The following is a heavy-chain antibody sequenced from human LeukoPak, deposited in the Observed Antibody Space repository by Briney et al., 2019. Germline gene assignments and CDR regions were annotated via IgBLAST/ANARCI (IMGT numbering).Heavy chain of an antibody. J-gene: IGHJ4*02. Sequence: SETLSLTCTVSGASISSYYWSWIRQPPGKGLEWIGYLFYSGSTNYNPSLKSRVTTSVDTSKNQFSVEVISVTAADTAVYYCARQSGTYIDHWGQGILVTVSS. D-gene: IGHD1-26*01. V-gene: IGHV4-59*08. CDR2: LFYSGST. CDR3: ARQSGTYIDH. CDR1: GASISSYY.